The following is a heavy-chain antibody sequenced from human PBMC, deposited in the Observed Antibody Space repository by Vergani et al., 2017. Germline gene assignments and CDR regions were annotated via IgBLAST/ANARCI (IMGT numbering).Heavy chain of an antibody. V-gene: IGHV1-69*13. Sequence: QGQLAQSGAEVKKPGSSVKVSCKASGGTFSSISISWVRQAPGKGLEWMGRIIPSFGPTSYARKFQGRVTILADESTSTTYMELSRLRSEDTAVYYWARSSGYYSYYFDFWGQGTLVTVSS. CDR3: ARSSGYYSYYFDF. J-gene: IGHJ4*02. CDR1: GGTFSSIS. CDR2: IIPSFGPT. D-gene: IGHD3-22*01.